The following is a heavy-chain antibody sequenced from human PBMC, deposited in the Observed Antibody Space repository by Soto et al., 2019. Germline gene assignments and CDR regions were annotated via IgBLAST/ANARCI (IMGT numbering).Heavy chain of an antibody. J-gene: IGHJ5*02. CDR2: IHYSGST. CDR3: AGQTFTIAAASYGRSNWFDP. V-gene: IGHV4-39*01. CDR1: GDSINDTIYY. D-gene: IGHD6-25*01. Sequence: TLSLTCRVSGDSINDTIYYWGWIRQPPGMGLEWIGSIHYSGSTQFHPSFKSRVTISVDTSKNEFSLRLRSVTAADTAVYYCAGQTFTIAAASYGRSNWFDPWGPGTLVTVSS.